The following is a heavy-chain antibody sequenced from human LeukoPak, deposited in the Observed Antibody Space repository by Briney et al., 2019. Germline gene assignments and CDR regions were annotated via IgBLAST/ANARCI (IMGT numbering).Heavy chain of an antibody. CDR3: ARHGFGDPGNWFDP. D-gene: IGHD3-10*01. V-gene: IGHV4-34*01. J-gene: IGHJ5*02. CDR1: GGSFTAYY. Sequence: SETLSLTCAVYGGSFTAYYWTWVRQSPGKGLEWIGEINHSGSTNYNPSLKSRVIISVDTSMNQFSLRLSAVTAADTAMYYCARHGFGDPGNWFDPWGHGILVTLSS. CDR2: INHSGST.